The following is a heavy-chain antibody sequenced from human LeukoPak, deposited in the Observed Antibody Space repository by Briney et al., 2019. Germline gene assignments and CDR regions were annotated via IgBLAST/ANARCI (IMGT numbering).Heavy chain of an antibody. CDR3: AVIFGVVISY. CDR2: IYYSGST. J-gene: IGHJ4*02. Sequence: SETLSLTCAVYGGSFSGYYWSWIRQHPGKGLEWIGYIYYSGSTYYNPSLKSRVTISVDTSKNQFSLKLSSVTAADTAVYYCAVIFGVVISYWGQGTLVTVSS. V-gene: IGHV4-31*11. CDR1: GGSFSGYY. D-gene: IGHD3-3*01.